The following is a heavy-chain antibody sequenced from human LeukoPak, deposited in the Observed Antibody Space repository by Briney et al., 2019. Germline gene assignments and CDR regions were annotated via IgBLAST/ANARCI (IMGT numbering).Heavy chain of an antibody. CDR2: IYSGGST. Sequence: PSGGSLRLSCAASGFTVSSNYMSWVRQAPGKGLEWVSVIYSGGSTYYADSVKGRFTISRDNSKNTLYLQLNSLRAEDTAVYYCARSGTPFDAFDIWGQGTMVTVSS. J-gene: IGHJ3*02. CDR3: ARSGTPFDAFDI. V-gene: IGHV3-66*01. D-gene: IGHD2-2*01. CDR1: GFTVSSNY.